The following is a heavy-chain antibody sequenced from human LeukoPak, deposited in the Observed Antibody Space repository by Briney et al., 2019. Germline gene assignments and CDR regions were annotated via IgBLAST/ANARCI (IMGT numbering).Heavy chain of an antibody. J-gene: IGHJ4*02. CDR2: ISWDGGST. V-gene: IGHV3-43*01. CDR1: GFTFDDYT. D-gene: IGHD6-19*01. CDR3: AKARRELSSGWCFDY. Sequence: PGGSLRLSCAASGFTFDDYTMHWVRQAPGKGLEWVSLISWDGGSTYYADSVKGRFTISRDNSKNSLYLQMNSLRTEDAALYYCAKARRELSSGWCFDYWGQGTLVTVSS.